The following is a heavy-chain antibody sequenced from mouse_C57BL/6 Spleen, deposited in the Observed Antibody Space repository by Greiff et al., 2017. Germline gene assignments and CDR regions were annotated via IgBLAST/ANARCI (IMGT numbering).Heavy chain of an antibody. Sequence: VQLQQSGPELVKPGASVKISCKASGYAFSSSWMNWVKQRPGKGLEWIGRIYPGDGDTNYNGKFKGKATLTADKSSSTAYMQLSSLTSADSAVYFCARAPGSPWFAYWGQGTLVTVSA. CDR1: GYAFSSSW. D-gene: IGHD1-1*01. CDR3: ARAPGSPWFAY. J-gene: IGHJ3*01. V-gene: IGHV1-82*01. CDR2: IYPGDGDT.